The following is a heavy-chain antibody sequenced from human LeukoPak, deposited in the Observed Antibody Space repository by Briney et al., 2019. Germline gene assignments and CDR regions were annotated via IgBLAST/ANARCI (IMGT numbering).Heavy chain of an antibody. D-gene: IGHD3-10*01. J-gene: IGHJ4*02. V-gene: IGHV1-3*01. CDR2: INAGNGNT. Sequence: ASVKVSCKASGYTFTSYAMHWVRQAPGQRLEWMGWINAGNGNTKYSQKFQGRVTITRDTSASTAYMELSSLRSEDTAVYYCARVGSYGDYFDYWGQGTLVTVSS. CDR1: GYTFTSYA. CDR3: ARVGSYGDYFDY.